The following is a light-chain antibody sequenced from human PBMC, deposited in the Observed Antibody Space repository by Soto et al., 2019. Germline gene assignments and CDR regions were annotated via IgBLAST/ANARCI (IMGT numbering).Light chain of an antibody. J-gene: IGKJ1*01. CDR3: QQYNDYWT. CDR2: KAS. CDR1: QGISNY. Sequence: DIQMTQSPSSLSASVGDRVTITCRASQGISNYLAWYQQKPGRAPKLLIYKASTLESGVPSRFSGSGSGTEFTLTISSLQPDDFATYYCQQYNDYWTFGQGTKVDI. V-gene: IGKV1-5*03.